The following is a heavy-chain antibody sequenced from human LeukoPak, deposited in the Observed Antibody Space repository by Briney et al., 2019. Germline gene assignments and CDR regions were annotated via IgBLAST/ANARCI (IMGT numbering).Heavy chain of an antibody. J-gene: IGHJ4*02. CDR1: GFTFSNYA. CDR3: ARRPPTGEYYFDY. Sequence: GGSLRLSCAASGFTFSNYAMNWVRQAPGRGLEWVSAISGSGGSTYYADSVKGRFTISRDNSKNTLYLQMNSLRAEDTAVYYCARRPPTGEYYFDYWGQGTLVTVSS. D-gene: IGHD3-16*01. V-gene: IGHV3-23*01. CDR2: ISGSGGST.